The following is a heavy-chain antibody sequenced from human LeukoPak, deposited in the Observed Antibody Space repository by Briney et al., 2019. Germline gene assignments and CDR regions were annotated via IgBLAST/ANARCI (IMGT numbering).Heavy chain of an antibody. CDR1: GFSLSTNLMA. D-gene: IGHD6-13*01. CDR3: AHRFTSPIGTSDAFDV. V-gene: IGHV2-5*01. CDR2: IYWNDAK. Sequence: SGPTLVKPTQTLTLTCTFSGFSLSTNLMAVGWIRQPPDKALEWLALIYWNDAKRYSPSLKSRLTITKDTSKNQVVLTVTNMDPVDTATYYCAHRFTSPIGTSDAFDVWGQGTMVTVSS. J-gene: IGHJ3*01.